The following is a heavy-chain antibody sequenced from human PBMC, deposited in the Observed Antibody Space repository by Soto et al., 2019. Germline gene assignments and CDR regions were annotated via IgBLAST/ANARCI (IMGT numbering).Heavy chain of an antibody. V-gene: IGHV3-48*01. CDR1: GFTFSSYS. CDR3: ARDREGDGYNFDY. J-gene: IGHJ4*02. D-gene: IGHD6-25*01. Sequence: EVQLVESGGGLVQPGGSLRLSCVASGFTFSSYSMNWVRQAPGKGLEWVSYISSSSIMHYADSVKGRFTISRDNAKNSLYLQMNSLRADDTAVYYCARDREGDGYNFDYWGQGTLVTVSS. CDR2: ISSSSIM.